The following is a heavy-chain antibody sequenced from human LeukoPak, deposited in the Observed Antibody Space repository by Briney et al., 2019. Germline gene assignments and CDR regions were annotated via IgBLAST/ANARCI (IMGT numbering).Heavy chain of an antibody. Sequence: GRSLRLSCAASGFTFSSYGMHWVRQAPGKGLEWVAVIWYDGSNKYYADSVKGRFTISRDNSKNTLYLQMNSLRAEDTAVYYCAGDSGYCSSTSCYLFDYWGQGTLVTVSS. CDR1: GFTFSSYG. D-gene: IGHD2-2*01. V-gene: IGHV3-33*01. CDR2: IWYDGSNK. J-gene: IGHJ4*02. CDR3: AGDSGYCSSTSCYLFDY.